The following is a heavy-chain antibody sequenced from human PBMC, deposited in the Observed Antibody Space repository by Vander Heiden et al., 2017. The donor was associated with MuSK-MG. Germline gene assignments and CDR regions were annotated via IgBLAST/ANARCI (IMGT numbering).Heavy chain of an antibody. CDR1: GFTFSDHY. D-gene: IGHD3-10*01. CDR3: ARANYYGSGSYYYFDY. J-gene: IGHJ4*02. V-gene: IGHV3-11*06. CDR2: ISSSSSYT. Sequence: QVQLVESGGGLVKPGGSLRPSCAPSGFTFSDHYMSWVRQAPGKGLEWVSYISSSSSYTNYADSVKGRFTISRDNAKNSLYLQMNSLRAEDTAVYYCARANYYGSGSYYYFDYWGQGTLVTVSS.